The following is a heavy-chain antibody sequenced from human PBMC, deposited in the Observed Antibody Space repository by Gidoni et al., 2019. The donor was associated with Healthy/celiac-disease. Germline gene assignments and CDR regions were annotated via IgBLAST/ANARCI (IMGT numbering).Heavy chain of an antibody. CDR1: GFTFSGSA. CDR3: TRHVDYYDSSGSTFFDY. J-gene: IGHJ4*02. D-gene: IGHD3-22*01. CDR2: IRSKANSYAT. V-gene: IGHV3-73*01. Sequence: EVQLLESAGGLVQPGGSLKLSCSASGFTFSGSAMHWVRQASGQGLEWVGRIRSKANSYATAYAASVKGRFTISRDDSKNTAYLQMNSLKTEDTAVYYCTRHVDYYDSSGSTFFDYWGQGTLVTVSS.